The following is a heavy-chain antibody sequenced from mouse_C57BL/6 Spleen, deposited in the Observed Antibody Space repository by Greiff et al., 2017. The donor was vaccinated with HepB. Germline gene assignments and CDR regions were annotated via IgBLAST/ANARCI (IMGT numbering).Heavy chain of an antibody. CDR3: ASDYYGSSLLFDY. J-gene: IGHJ2*01. CDR1: GFSLTSYG. CDR2: IWSGGST. D-gene: IGHD1-1*01. V-gene: IGHV2-2*01. Sequence: VQGVESGPGLVQPSQSLSITCTVSGFSLTSYGVHWVRQSPGKGLEWLGVIWSGGSTDYNAAFISRQSISKDNSKRQVFFKMNSLQADDTAIYYCASDYYGSSLLFDYWGQGTTLTVSS.